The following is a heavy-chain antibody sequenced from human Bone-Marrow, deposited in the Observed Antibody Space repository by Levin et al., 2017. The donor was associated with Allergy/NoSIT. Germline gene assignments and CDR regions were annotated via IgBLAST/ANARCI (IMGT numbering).Heavy chain of an antibody. Sequence: LSGGSLRLSCGASGFTFSSQAMSWVRQAPGKGLEWVSGISGSGSSTYYIDSVKGRFTISRDNSKNTLYLQMNSLTADDTAIYYCAWTTSYWGQGSLVTVSS. D-gene: IGHD4-17*01. CDR1: GFTFSSQA. J-gene: IGHJ4*02. V-gene: IGHV3-23*01. CDR3: AWTTSY. CDR2: ISGSGSST.